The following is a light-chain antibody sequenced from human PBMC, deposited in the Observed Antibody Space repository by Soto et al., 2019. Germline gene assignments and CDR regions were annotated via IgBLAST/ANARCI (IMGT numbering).Light chain of an antibody. Sequence: DIVMTQSPDSLAVSLGERATINCKSSQSVLYSSNNKNYLAWYHQKPGQPPKLLIYWASTRASGVPDRFSGSGSGTDFTLIISSLQAEDVAVYYCQQYYSSPQTFGQGTKVEIK. V-gene: IGKV4-1*01. J-gene: IGKJ1*01. CDR2: WAS. CDR3: QQYYSSPQT. CDR1: QSVLYSSNNKNY.